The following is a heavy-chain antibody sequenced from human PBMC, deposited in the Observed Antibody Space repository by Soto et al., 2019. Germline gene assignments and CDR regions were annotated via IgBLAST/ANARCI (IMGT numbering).Heavy chain of an antibody. D-gene: IGHD3-10*01. V-gene: IGHV3-66*01. CDR2: IYSGGAT. J-gene: IGHJ4*02. CDR3: ARDRVTLFRGVISAFDD. Sequence: EVQLVESGGSLVQPGGSLRLSCAASGFTVSNTHMIWVRQAPGKGLEWVSVIYSGGATYYADSVKGRFTISRDNSKNTLFLQMNSLRAENTAVYCCARDRVTLFRGVISAFDDWGQGTLVTVSS. CDR1: GFTVSNTH.